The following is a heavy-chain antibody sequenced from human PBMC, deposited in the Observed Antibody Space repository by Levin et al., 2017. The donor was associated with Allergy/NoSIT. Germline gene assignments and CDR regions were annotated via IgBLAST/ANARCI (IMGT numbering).Heavy chain of an antibody. Sequence: SVKVSCKASGGTFSSYAISWVRQAPGQGLEWMGGIIPIFGTANYAQKFQGRVTITADKSTSTAYMELSSLRSEDTAVYYCARAGVTIFGVVTLNYYYMDGWGKGTTVTVSS. D-gene: IGHD3-3*01. CDR1: GGTFSSYA. V-gene: IGHV1-69*06. CDR2: IIPIFGTA. J-gene: IGHJ6*03. CDR3: ARAGVTIFGVVTLNYYYMDG.